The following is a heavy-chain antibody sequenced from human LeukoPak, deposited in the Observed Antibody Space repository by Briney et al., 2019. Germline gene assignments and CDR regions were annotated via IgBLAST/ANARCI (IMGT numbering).Heavy chain of an antibody. Sequence: ASVKVSCKASGYTFTSYDINWVRQVTGQGLEWMGWMNPNSGNTGYAQKFQGRVTMTRNTSISTAYMELSSLRSEDTGVYYCARGTERITIFGVVIMAGNWFDPWGQGTLVTVSS. CDR3: ARGTERITIFGVVIMAGNWFDP. J-gene: IGHJ5*02. V-gene: IGHV1-8*01. CDR1: GYTFTSYD. CDR2: MNPNSGNT. D-gene: IGHD3-3*01.